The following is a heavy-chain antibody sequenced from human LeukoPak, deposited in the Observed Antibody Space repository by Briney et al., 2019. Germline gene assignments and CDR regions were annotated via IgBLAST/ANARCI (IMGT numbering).Heavy chain of an antibody. CDR1: GFTFSSYS. CDR3: AREMVAVPDAFDI. V-gene: IGHV3-48*04. Sequence: GGSLRLSCAASGFTFSSYSMNWVRQAPGKGLEWVSYISSSGGSIYYADSVKGRFTISRDNAKNSLYLQMNSLRAEDTAVYYCAREMVAVPDAFDIWGQGTMVTVSS. CDR2: ISSSGGSI. D-gene: IGHD2-15*01. J-gene: IGHJ3*02.